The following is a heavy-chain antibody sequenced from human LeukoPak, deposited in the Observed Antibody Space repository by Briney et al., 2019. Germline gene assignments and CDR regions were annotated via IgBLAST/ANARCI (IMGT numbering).Heavy chain of an antibody. D-gene: IGHD2-15*01. J-gene: IGHJ4*02. CDR1: GYTFSGYY. V-gene: IGHV1-2*02. CDR3: ARDGLYCSGDSCYPYYFDS. CDR2: INPNSGGT. Sequence: GASVKVSCKASGYTFSGYYMHWVRQAPGQGLEWMGLINPNSGGTNYAQKFQGRVTMTRDTSISTAYMELSRLRSDDTAVYYCARDGLYCSGDSCYPYYFDSWGQGTLVTVYS.